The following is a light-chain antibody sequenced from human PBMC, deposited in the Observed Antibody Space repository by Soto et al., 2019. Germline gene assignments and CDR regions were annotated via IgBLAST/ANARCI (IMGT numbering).Light chain of an antibody. Sequence: IQMTQSPSSLSASVGGRVTITCPGSQSSSSWFAWYQQKPGKAPKLLIYDASSLESGVASRFSGSGSGTEFPLTISSLQADDFATYCCQQYNSYWTFGQGTKVDIK. CDR3: QQYNSYWT. CDR2: DAS. V-gene: IGKV1-5*01. J-gene: IGKJ1*01. CDR1: QSSSSW.